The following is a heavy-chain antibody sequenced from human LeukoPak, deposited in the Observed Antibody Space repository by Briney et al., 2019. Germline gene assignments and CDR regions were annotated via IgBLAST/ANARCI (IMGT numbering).Heavy chain of an antibody. Sequence: PGGSLRLSCAASGFTLCDYAMSWVRQAPGKGLEWVSTISNTGSDTYYADSVKGRFTISRDNSENTLYLQMNNLRAEDTAIHYCAKVPYSDYASGGPPFMDVWGQGTTVAVSS. V-gene: IGHV3-23*01. CDR3: AKVPYSDYASGGPPFMDV. J-gene: IGHJ6*02. CDR1: GFTLCDYA. CDR2: ISNTGSDT. D-gene: IGHD3-10*01.